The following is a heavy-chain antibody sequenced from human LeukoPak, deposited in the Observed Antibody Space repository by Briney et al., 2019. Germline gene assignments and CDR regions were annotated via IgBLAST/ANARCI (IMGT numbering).Heavy chain of an antibody. V-gene: IGHV4-59*01. Sequence: SETLSLTCTVSGGSISSYYWSWIRQPPGKGLEWIGYIYYSGSTNYNPSLKSRVTISVDTSKNQFSLKLSSVTAADTAVYYCAREAYDFWSGFDAFDIWGQGTMVTVSS. D-gene: IGHD3-3*01. CDR3: AREAYDFWSGFDAFDI. CDR1: GGSISSYY. J-gene: IGHJ3*02. CDR2: IYYSGST.